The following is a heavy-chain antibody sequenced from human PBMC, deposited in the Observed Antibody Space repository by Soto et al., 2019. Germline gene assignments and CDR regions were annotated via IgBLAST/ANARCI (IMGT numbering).Heavy chain of an antibody. CDR1: GGSFSGYY. CDR2: INHSGST. Sequence: SETLSLTCAVYGGSFSGYYWIWIRQPPGKGLEWIGEINHSGSTNYNPSLKSRVTISVDTSKNQFSLKLSSVTAADTAVYYCARMGSSIYVFDFWGQGTMVTVSS. CDR3: ARMGSSIYVFDF. D-gene: IGHD3-10*01. J-gene: IGHJ3*01. V-gene: IGHV4-34*01.